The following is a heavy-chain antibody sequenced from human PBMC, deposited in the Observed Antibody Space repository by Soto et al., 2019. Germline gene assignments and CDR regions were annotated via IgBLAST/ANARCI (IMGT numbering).Heavy chain of an antibody. D-gene: IGHD3-10*01. CDR3: ARDLRGRGSGRFDP. Sequence: SETLSLTCTVSGGSISSSSYYWGWIRQPPGKGLEWIGSIYYSGSTYYNSSLKSRVTISLDTSKNQFSLKLSSVTAADTAMYYCARDLRGRGSGRFDPWGQGTLVTVSS. CDR2: IYYSGST. V-gene: IGHV4-39*07. CDR1: GGSISSSSYY. J-gene: IGHJ5*02.